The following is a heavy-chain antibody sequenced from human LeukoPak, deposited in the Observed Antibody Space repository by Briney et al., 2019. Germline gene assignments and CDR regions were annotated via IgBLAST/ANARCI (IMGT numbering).Heavy chain of an antibody. J-gene: IGHJ4*02. CDR3: AKDLPIEYSSSEVY. Sequence: GGSLRLSCAASGFTFDDYGMSWVRQAPGKGLEWVSAISGSGGSTYYADSVKGRFTISRDNSKNTLYLQMNSLRAEDTAVYYCAKDLPIEYSSSEVYWGQGTLVTVSS. D-gene: IGHD6-6*01. CDR2: ISGSGGST. V-gene: IGHV3-23*01. CDR1: GFTFDDYG.